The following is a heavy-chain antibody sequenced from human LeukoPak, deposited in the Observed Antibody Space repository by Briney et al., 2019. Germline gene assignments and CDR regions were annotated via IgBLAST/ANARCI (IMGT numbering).Heavy chain of an antibody. V-gene: IGHV4-34*01. CDR3: ARGNGWSGLAGMDV. Sequence: SETLSFTCAVYGGSFSNYYWSWIRQPPGKGLEWIGEINHSGSTNYNPSFKSRVTISVDTSKNQFSLKLSSVTAADTAVYYCARGNGWSGLAGMDVWGQGTTVTVSS. D-gene: IGHD3-3*01. J-gene: IGHJ6*02. CDR1: GGSFSNYY. CDR2: INHSGST.